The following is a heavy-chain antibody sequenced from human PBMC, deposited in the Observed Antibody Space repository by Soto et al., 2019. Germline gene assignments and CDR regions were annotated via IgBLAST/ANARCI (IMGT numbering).Heavy chain of an antibody. CDR3: ARGGSTGGFYFDF. J-gene: IGHJ4*02. CDR2: TPGRGCTS. Sequence: GGPLRDCSVTWRFTCEYYCMNRVRKDPGRGLEXVASTPGRGCTSEYAASVGGRFTISSDNSKNTLYLDLKSLKADATAMFYCARGGSTGGFYFDFWGEGSQVTVSS. D-gene: IGHD2-8*02. V-gene: IGHV3-23*01. CDR1: RFTCEYYC.